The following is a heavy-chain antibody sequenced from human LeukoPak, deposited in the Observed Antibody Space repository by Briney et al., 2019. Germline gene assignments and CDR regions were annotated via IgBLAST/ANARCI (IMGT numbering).Heavy chain of an antibody. CDR1: GFTFSTYE. CDR2: ISSSGGTI. CDR3: AKKHCGTLGCSVRDFDY. D-gene: IGHD2-21*01. V-gene: IGHV3-48*03. J-gene: IGHJ4*02. Sequence: GGSLRLSCAASGFTFSTYEMNWVRQAPGKGLEWVSYISSSGGTIYYADSVKGRFTISRDNSKNTLSLQMNSLRAEDTAVYYCAKKHCGTLGCSVRDFDYWGQGTLVTVSS.